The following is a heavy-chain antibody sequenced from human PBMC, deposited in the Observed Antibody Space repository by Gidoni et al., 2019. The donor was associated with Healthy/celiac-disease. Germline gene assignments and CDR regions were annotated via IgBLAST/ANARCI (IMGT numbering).Heavy chain of an antibody. CDR3: AKGDDYGDYSLAEYFQH. V-gene: IGHV3-9*01. CDR2: ISWNSGSI. Sequence: QAPGKGLEWVSGISWNSGSIGYADSVKGRFTISRDNAKNSLDLQMNSLRAEDTALYYCAKGDDYGDYSLAEYFQHWGQGTLVTVSS. D-gene: IGHD4-17*01. J-gene: IGHJ1*01.